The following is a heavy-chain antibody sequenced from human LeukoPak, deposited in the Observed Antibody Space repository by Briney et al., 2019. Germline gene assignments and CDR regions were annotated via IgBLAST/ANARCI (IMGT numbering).Heavy chain of an antibody. D-gene: IGHD1-7*01. CDR1: GFTFSSYA. V-gene: IGHV3-30*04. CDR3: AKVGRDWNSHFDY. Sequence: GGSPRLSSAASGFTFSSYAMHWVRQAPGKGLEWGAVISYDGSNKYSAGSVKGRFTISRDNSKTTLYLQVNSLRAGDTAVYYCAKVGRDWNSHFDYWGQGTLVTVSS. J-gene: IGHJ4*02. CDR2: ISYDGSNK.